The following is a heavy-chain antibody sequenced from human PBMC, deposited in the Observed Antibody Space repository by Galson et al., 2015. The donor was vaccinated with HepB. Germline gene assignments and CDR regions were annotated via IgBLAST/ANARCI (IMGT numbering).Heavy chain of an antibody. V-gene: IGHV3-53*01. CDR3: ASPSGKGNNDYYYYYGMDV. J-gene: IGHJ6*02. D-gene: IGHD4-23*01. CDR2: IYSGGST. Sequence: SLRLSCAASGFAVSSNYMSWVRQAPGKGLEWVSVIYSGGSTYYADSVKGRFTISRDNSKNTLYLQMNSLRAEDTAVYYCASPSGKGNNDYYYYYGMDVWGQGTTVTVSS. CDR1: GFAVSSNY.